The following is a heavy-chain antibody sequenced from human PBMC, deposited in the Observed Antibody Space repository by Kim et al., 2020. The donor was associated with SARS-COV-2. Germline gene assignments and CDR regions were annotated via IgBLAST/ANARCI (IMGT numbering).Heavy chain of an antibody. Sequence: PSLKSRVTISVDTSKNQFSLKLSSVTAADTAVYYCASNIVATIDYGDYGVWGQGTLVTVSS. D-gene: IGHD5-12*01. J-gene: IGHJ4*02. CDR3: ASNIVATIDYGDYGV. V-gene: IGHV4-31*02.